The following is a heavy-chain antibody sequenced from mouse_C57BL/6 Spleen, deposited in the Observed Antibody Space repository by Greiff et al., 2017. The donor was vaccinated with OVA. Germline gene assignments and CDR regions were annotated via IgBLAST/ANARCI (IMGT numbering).Heavy chain of an antibody. CDR2: IDPETGGT. CDR3: TRPYYGSSLCWYFDV. CDR1: GYTFTDYE. Sequence: QVHVKQSGAELVRPGASVTLSCKASGYTFTDYEMHWVKQTPVHGLEWIGAIDPETGGTAYNQKFKGKAILTADKSSSTAYMELRSLTSEDSAVYYCTRPYYGSSLCWYFDVWGTGTTVTVSS. J-gene: IGHJ1*03. D-gene: IGHD1-1*01. V-gene: IGHV1-15*01.